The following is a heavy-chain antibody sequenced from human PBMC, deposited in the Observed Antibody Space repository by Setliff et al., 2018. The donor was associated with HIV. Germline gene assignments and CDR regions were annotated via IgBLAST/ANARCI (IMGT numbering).Heavy chain of an antibody. CDR1: GYTFTGYY. CDR3: ARGGSSRMYYFDY. J-gene: IGHJ4*02. D-gene: IGHD6-13*01. Sequence: ASVKVSCKASGYTFTGYYMHWVRQAPGQGLEWMGRINPNSGGTNYAQKFQGRVTITADKSTSTAYMELSSLRSEDTAVYYCARGGSSRMYYFDYWGQGTLVTVSS. CDR2: INPNSGGT. V-gene: IGHV1-2*06.